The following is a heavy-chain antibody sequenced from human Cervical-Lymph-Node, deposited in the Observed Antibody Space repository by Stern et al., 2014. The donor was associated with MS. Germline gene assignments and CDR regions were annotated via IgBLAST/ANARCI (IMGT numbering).Heavy chain of an antibody. J-gene: IGHJ4*02. CDR2: VGQDGGKK. CDR1: GFIFRNSG. CDR3: TRDARGYCSGGSCYQGFFDS. D-gene: IGHD2-15*01. Sequence: VQLVESGGSVVQPGRSLRLSCAASGFIFRNSGMHWVRQAPGKGMAWVAVVGQDGGKKNDASSLKGRLLISRDNSNNMVEVQIDSLRVEDMGIYYCTRDARGYCSGGSCYQGFFDSWGRGTLVTVSS. V-gene: IGHV3-33*08.